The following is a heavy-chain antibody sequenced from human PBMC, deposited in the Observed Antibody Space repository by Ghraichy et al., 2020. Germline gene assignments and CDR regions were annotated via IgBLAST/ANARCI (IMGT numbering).Heavy chain of an antibody. D-gene: IGHD7-27*01. V-gene: IGHV4-4*02. Sequence: SETLSLTCAVSGDSIISNNWWSWVRQPPGKGLEWIGEIFHSGSTNYNPSLKSRITISLDKAKNQFSRKMTAVTAADTAVYYCAREIDHLGYFDSWGQGTLFTVSS. J-gene: IGHJ4*02. CDR2: IFHSGST. CDR1: GDSIISNNW. CDR3: AREIDHLGYFDS.